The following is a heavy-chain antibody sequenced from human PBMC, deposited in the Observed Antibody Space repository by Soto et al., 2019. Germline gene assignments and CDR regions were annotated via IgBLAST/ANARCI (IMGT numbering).Heavy chain of an antibody. V-gene: IGHV3-23*01. CDR3: AKDLARVAYYDFWSGYYGIDY. CDR1: GFTFSSYA. Sequence: GSLRLSCAASGFTFSSYAMSWVRQAPGKGLEWVSAISGSGGSTYYADSVKGRFTISRDNSKNTLYLQMNSLRAEDTAVYYCAKDLARVAYYDFWSGYYGIDYWGQGTLVTVSS. CDR2: ISGSGGST. J-gene: IGHJ4*02. D-gene: IGHD3-3*01.